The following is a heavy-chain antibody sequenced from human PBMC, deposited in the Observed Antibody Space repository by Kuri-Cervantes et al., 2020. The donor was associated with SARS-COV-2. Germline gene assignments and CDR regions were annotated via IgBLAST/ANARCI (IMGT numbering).Heavy chain of an antibody. CDR1: GGTFSSYA. Sequence: SVKVSCKASGGTFSSYAISWVRQAPGQGLEWMGGIIPIFGTANYAQKFQGRVTITADESTSTAYMELSSLRSEGTAVYYCARDDEPREVLATAMMGFYGMDVWGQGTTVTVSS. CDR2: IIPIFGTA. D-gene: IGHD3-22*01. J-gene: IGHJ6*02. CDR3: ARDDEPREVLATAMMGFYGMDV. V-gene: IGHV1-69*13.